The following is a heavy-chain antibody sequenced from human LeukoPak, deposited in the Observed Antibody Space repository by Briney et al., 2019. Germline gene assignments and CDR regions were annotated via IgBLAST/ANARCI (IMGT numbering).Heavy chain of an antibody. Sequence: PGGSLRLSCAASGFTFSIYAMSWVRQAPGKGLEWVSAISGSGGSTYYADSVKGRFTISRDNSKNTLYLQMNSLRAEDTAVYYCAKRVGPYSSGWYFDYWGQGTLVTVSS. J-gene: IGHJ4*02. CDR1: GFTFSIYA. CDR3: AKRVGPYSSGWYFDY. V-gene: IGHV3-23*01. D-gene: IGHD6-25*01. CDR2: ISGSGGST.